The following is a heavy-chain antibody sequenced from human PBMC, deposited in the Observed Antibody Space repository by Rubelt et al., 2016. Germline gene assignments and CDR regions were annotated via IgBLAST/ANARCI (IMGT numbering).Heavy chain of an antibody. CDR2: LTDDGTRT. J-gene: IGHJ4*02. Sequence: EVQLVESGGGLVQPGGSLRLSCAASGFTFSSYSMNWVRQAPGKGLEWVSSLTDDGTRTYYSDSVKGRFTISRDNSKNTLFLQMDSLRAEDTALYYCAKGLEYRYAYGDFWGPGTLVTVSS. CDR1: GFTFSSYS. V-gene: IGHV3-23*04. CDR3: AKGLEYRYAYGDF. D-gene: IGHD3-16*01.